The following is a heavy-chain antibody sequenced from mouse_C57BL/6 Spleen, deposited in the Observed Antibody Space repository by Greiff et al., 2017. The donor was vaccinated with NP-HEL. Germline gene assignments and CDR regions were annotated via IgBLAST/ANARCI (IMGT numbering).Heavy chain of an antibody. D-gene: IGHD1-1*01. J-gene: IGHJ2*01. CDR2: IDPANGDT. Sequence: VQLQQSMAELVRPGASVKLSCTASGFNIKNTYMHWVKQRPEQGLEWIGRIDPANGDTKYAPKFQGKATITADTTSNTAYLQLSSLTSEDTAIYYCARYYGSSLSYVDNWGQGTTLTVSS. CDR3: ARYYGSSLSYVDN. V-gene: IGHV14-3*01. CDR1: GFNIKNTY.